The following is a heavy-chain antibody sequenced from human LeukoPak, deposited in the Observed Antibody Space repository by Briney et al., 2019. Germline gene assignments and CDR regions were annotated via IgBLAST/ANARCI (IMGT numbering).Heavy chain of an antibody. V-gene: IGHV3-30-3*01. Sequence: GGSLRLSCAASGFTFSSYAMHWVRQAPGKGLEWVAVISYDGSNKYYADSVKGRFTISRDDSKNTLYLQMNSLRAEDTAVYYCARVGYSSGWYFDYWGQGTLVTVSS. J-gene: IGHJ4*02. CDR1: GFTFSSYA. CDR2: ISYDGSNK. CDR3: ARVGYSSGWYFDY. D-gene: IGHD6-19*01.